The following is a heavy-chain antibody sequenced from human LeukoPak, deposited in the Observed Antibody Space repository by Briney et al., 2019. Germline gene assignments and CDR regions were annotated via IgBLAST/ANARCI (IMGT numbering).Heavy chain of an antibody. CDR2: IIPIFGTA. V-gene: IGHV1-69*06. CDR1: GGTFSSYA. D-gene: IGHD2-2*01. CDR3: ARGPSGRYCSSTSCRSYYYYYGMDV. Sequence: SVNVSCKASGGTFSSYAISWVRQAPGQGLEWMGGIIPIFGTANYAQKFQGRVTITADKSTSTAYMELSSLRSEDTAVYYCARGPSGRYCSSTSCRSYYYYYGMDVWGKGTTVTVSS. J-gene: IGHJ6*04.